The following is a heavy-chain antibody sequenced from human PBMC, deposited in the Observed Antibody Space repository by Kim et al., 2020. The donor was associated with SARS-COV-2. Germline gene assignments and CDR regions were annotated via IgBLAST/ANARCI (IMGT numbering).Heavy chain of an antibody. CDR3: ATLNRVGAFDI. V-gene: IGHV1-24*01. Sequence: TIYAQKFQGTVTMTEDTSTDTAYMELSSLRSEDTAVYYCATLNRVGAFDIWGQGTMVTVSS. CDR2: T. J-gene: IGHJ3*02.